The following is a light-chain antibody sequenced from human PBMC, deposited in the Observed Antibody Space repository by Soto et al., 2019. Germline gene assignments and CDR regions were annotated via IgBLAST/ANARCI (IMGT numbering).Light chain of an antibody. J-gene: IGKJ1*01. CDR3: QQYNNWTPT. Sequence: EILMTQSPATLSVSPGERATLSCRASQSISSDLAWYQQKPGKAPRLLIYGASTRATGIPARLSGSGYGTEFTITISSMKYEDFEVYYCQQYNNWTPTFGHGTKVDIK. CDR1: QSISSD. CDR2: GAS. V-gene: IGKV3-15*01.